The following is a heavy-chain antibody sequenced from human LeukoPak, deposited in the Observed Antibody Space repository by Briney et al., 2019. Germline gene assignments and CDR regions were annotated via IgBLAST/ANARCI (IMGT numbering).Heavy chain of an antibody. V-gene: IGHV3-30*02. CDR2: IRYDGNNK. CDR1: GFTFSSYA. D-gene: IGHD6-13*01. J-gene: IGHJ4*02. CDR3: ARDPPDVNAAVDTRNDY. Sequence: PGGSLRLSCAASGFTFSSYAMHWVRQAPGKGLEWVAFIRYDGNNKYYADSVKGRFTISRDNSKNTLYLQINSLRTEDTAVYYCARDPPDVNAAVDTRNDYWGQGTLVTVSS.